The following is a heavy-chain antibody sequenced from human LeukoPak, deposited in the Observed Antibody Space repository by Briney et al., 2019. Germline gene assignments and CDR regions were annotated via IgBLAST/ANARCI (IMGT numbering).Heavy chain of an antibody. Sequence: GGSLRLSCAASGFTVSSNYMSWVRQAPGKGLEWVSVIYSGGSTYYADSVKGRFTISRDNSRNTLYLQMNSLRAEDTAVYYCASLDRIVGATHPVDYWGQGTLVTVSS. V-gene: IGHV3-53*01. J-gene: IGHJ4*02. CDR3: ASLDRIVGATHPVDY. CDR2: IYSGGST. CDR1: GFTVSSNY. D-gene: IGHD1-26*01.